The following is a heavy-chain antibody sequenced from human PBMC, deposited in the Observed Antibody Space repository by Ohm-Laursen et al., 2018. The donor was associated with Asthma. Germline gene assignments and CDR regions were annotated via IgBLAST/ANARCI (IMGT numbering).Heavy chain of an antibody. V-gene: IGHV3-9*01. CDR1: GFTFDDYA. Sequence: SLRLSCTASGFTFDDYAMHWVRQAPGKGLEWVSGISWNSGSIGYADSVKGRFTISRDNAKNSLYLQMNSLRAEDTAVYYCAKGSTYGMDVWGQGTTVTVSS. CDR3: AKGSTYGMDV. CDR2: ISWNSGSI. J-gene: IGHJ6*02.